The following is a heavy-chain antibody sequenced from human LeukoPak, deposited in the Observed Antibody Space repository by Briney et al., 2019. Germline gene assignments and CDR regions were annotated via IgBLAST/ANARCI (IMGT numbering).Heavy chain of an antibody. V-gene: IGHV3-30*18. CDR1: GFTFRSYV. CDR3: AKDGYCSGGSCYLYY. D-gene: IGHD2-15*01. J-gene: IGHJ6*02. CDR2: TSSDLNVK. Sequence: GGSLRLSCAASGFTFRSYVIHWVRQAPGKGLEWVAVTSSDLNVKLYADSVKGRFTISRDNSRSTLYLQMNSLRAEDTAVYYCAKDGYCSGGSCYLYYWGQGTTVTVSS.